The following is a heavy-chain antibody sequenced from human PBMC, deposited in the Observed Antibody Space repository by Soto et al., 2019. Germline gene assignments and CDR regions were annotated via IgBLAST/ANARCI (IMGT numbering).Heavy chain of an antibody. J-gene: IGHJ3*02. CDR3: AKTTDGWFSAFEI. D-gene: IGHD6-19*01. CDR2: ISGSGTTA. CDR1: GGVCSSYA. Sequence: PGGSLRLSCAASGGVCSSYAMSWVRQAPGKGLEWVSAISGSGTTAYYADSVKGRFIFSRDNPKNTMYLQMNSLRAEDTAVYFCAKTTDGWFSAFEIWGQGTVVTVSS. V-gene: IGHV3-23*01.